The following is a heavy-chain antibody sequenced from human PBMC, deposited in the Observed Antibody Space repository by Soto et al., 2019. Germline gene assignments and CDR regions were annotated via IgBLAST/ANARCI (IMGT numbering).Heavy chain of an antibody. CDR2: IYYSGST. CDR3: ARSSPPLHLGELSFHYY. J-gene: IGHJ4*02. V-gene: IGHV4-59*01. Sequence: PSETLSLTCTVSGGSISSYYWSWIRQPPGKGLEWIGYIYYSGSTDYNPSLKSRVTISVDTSKNQFSLKLSSVTAADTAVYYCARSSPPLHLGELSFHYYWGQGTLVTVSS. CDR1: GGSISSYY. D-gene: IGHD3-16*02.